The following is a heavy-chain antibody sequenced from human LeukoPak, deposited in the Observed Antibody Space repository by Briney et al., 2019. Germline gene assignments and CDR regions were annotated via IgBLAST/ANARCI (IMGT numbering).Heavy chain of an antibody. Sequence: SETLSLTCSVFGDSISSFYWNWIRQPPGKGLEWIGNIFHSGTTNYNPSFKSRVTMSVDTSKNQVSLRLTSVTSADRPTYYCWGLGLRGPSHMNWFDPWGQGILVTVSS. CDR2: IFHSGTT. CDR3: WGLGLRGPSHMNWFDP. V-gene: IGHV4-59*08. J-gene: IGHJ5*02. CDR1: GDSISSFY. D-gene: IGHD1-26*01.